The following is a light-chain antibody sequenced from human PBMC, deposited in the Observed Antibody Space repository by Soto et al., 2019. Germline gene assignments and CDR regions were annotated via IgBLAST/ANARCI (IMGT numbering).Light chain of an antibody. Sequence: DIVMTQSPDSLAVSLGERACINCKSSQSVLHSSNNKNYLAWYQQKPGQPPKLLIYWASTRESGVPDRFSGSGSGTDFTLTISSLQAEDVAVYFCQQYYGTLWTFGQGTKVEIK. CDR1: QSVLHSSNNKNY. V-gene: IGKV4-1*01. CDR2: WAS. J-gene: IGKJ1*01. CDR3: QQYYGTLWT.